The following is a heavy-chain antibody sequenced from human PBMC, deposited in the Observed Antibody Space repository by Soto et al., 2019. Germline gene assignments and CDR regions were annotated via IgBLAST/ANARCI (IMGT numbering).Heavy chain of an antibody. V-gene: IGHV3-21*01. J-gene: IGHJ1*01. D-gene: IGHD3-3*01. CDR1: GFAFSNYD. CDR2: ISSSDTYI. CDR3: AKFGGGYYAPHAY. Sequence: PGRSLRLSCAASGFAFSNYDMTWVRQAPGKGLEWVSSISSSDTYIYYADSVKGRFTISRDNATNSQYLQMNSLRAEDTAVYYCAKFGGGYYAPHAYWGQGTPVNRLL.